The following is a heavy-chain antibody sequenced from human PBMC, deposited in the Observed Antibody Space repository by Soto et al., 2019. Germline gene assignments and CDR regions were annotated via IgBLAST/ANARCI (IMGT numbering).Heavy chain of an antibody. CDR3: ARGHYGDESEWFDP. CDR1: GGSISSGDYY. J-gene: IGHJ5*02. D-gene: IGHD4-17*01. Sequence: SETLSLTCTVSGGSISSGDYYWSWIRQPPGKGLEWIGYIYYSGSTYYNPSLKSRVTISVDTSKNQFSLKLSSVTAADTAVYYCARGHYGDESEWFDPWGQGTLVTVSS. V-gene: IGHV4-30-4*01. CDR2: IYYSGST.